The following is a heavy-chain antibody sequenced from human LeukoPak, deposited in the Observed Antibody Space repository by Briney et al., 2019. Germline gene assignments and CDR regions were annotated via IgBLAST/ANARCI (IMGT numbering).Heavy chain of an antibody. CDR3: ARDRWELLYYFDY. J-gene: IGHJ4*02. CDR1: GYTFTGYY. Sequence: ASVKGSCKASGYTFTGYYMHWVRQAPGQGLEWMGWINPNSGGTNYAQKFQGRVTMTRDTSISTAYMELSRLRSDDTAVYYCARDRWELLYYFDYWGQGTLVTVSS. D-gene: IGHD1-26*01. CDR2: INPNSGGT. V-gene: IGHV1-2*02.